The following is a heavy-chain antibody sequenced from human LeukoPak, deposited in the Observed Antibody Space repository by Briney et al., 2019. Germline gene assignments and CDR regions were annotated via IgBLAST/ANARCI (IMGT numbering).Heavy chain of an antibody. CDR1: RFTFSTYW. V-gene: IGHV3-7*01. J-gene: IGHJ4*02. D-gene: IGHD1-14*01. Sequence: GGSLRLSCAASRFTFSTYWMSWVRQAPGKGLELVANIKQDGSEKYYVDSVKGRFTISRDNAKNSLYLQVNSLRAEDTAVYYCARNQRRPDYWGQGTLVTVSS. CDR2: IKQDGSEK. CDR3: ARNQRRPDY.